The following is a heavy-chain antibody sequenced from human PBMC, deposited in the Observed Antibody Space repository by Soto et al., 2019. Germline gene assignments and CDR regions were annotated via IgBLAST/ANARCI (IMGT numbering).Heavy chain of an antibody. CDR3: AAGNVDSMLES. D-gene: IGHD3-3*01. V-gene: IGHV4-4*02. CDR2: IYHGGGT. J-gene: IGHJ4*02. Sequence: PSETLSLTCAVSGGSISSRDWWTWVRQAPGRGLGWIGKIYHGGGTNYSPSLRSRVTISIDKSRKSFSLDLSSVTAADTAVYFCAAGNVDSMLESWGRGTLVTVSS. CDR1: GGSISSRDW.